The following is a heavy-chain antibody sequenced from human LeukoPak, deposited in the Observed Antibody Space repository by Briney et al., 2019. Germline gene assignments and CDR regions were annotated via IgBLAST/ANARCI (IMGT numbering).Heavy chain of an antibody. CDR3: AKGIYSSGWSYFDY. J-gene: IGHJ4*01. CDR2: LSGSCITT. D-gene: IGHD6-19*01. CDR1: GFTFSNSA. Sequence: AGSLTLSCAASGFTFSNSAMSWVRQAPGKGLEWVSTLSGSCITTYYADSVKGRFTSSRNNSKNTLYLQMNSLRAEDTAVYYCAKGIYSSGWSYFDYWGHGTLVTVSS. V-gene: IGHV3-23*01.